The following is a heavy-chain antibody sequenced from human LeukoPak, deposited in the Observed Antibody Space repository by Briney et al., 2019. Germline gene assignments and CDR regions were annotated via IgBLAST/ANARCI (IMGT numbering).Heavy chain of an antibody. CDR1: GYSFTSYW. CDR3: ARLPYYYDSSGYYLDY. Sequence: GESLKTSCKGSGYSFTSYWIGWVRQIPGKGLEWMGIIYPVDSDTRYSPSFQGQVSISADKSISTAYLQWSSLKASDTAMYYCARLPYYYDSSGYYLDYWGQGTLVTVSS. CDR2: IYPVDSDT. D-gene: IGHD3-22*01. J-gene: IGHJ4*02. V-gene: IGHV5-51*01.